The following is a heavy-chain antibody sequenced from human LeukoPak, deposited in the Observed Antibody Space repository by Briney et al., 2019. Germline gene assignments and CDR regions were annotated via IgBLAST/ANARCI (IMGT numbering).Heavy chain of an antibody. CDR2: INPSGGST. Sequence: ASVKVSCKASGYTFTSYYMHWVRQAPGQGLEWMGIINPSGGSTSYAQKFQGRVTMTRDTSTSTVYMELSSLRSEDTAVYYCATVRGSYWDLDYWGQGTLVTVSS. J-gene: IGHJ4*02. D-gene: IGHD1-26*01. CDR1: GYTFTSYY. CDR3: ATVRGSYWDLDY. V-gene: IGHV1-46*01.